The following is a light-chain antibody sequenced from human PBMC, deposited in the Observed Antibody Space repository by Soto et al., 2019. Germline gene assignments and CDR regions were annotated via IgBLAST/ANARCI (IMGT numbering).Light chain of an antibody. CDR2: AAS. J-gene: IGKJ1*01. V-gene: IGKV1-39*01. CDR1: QSISSY. Sequence: EIQMTQSPSSLSASVGDRVTITCRASQSISSYLNWYQQKPGKAPKLLIYAASSLQSGVPSRFSGSGSGTDFTLTISSLQPEDFATYYCQQSYSTPPTFGQGTKWIS. CDR3: QQSYSTPPT.